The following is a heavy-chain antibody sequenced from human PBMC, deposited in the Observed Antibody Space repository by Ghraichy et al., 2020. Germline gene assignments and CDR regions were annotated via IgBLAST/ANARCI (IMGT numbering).Heavy chain of an antibody. J-gene: IGHJ4*02. CDR2: IKQDEGER. D-gene: IGHD5-18*01. CDR3: ARDHLVTAIVRGIFFEY. Sequence: GESLNISCAASGFTFSSFWMSWVRQTPGKGLEWVANIKQDEGERYYVDSVRGRFTISRDNARNSLYLQMNSLTAEDTAVYYCARDHLVTAIVRGIFFEYWGQGTLVTVSP. V-gene: IGHV3-7*03. CDR1: GFTFSSFW.